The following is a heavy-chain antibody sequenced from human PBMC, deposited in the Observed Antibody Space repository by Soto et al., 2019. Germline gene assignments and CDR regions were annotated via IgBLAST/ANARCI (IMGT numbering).Heavy chain of an antibody. V-gene: IGHV4-34*12. CDR1: GGSFSAYY. D-gene: IGHD1-26*01. CDR3: ARQRPTDGRWEFANYYGMDV. Sequence: SETLSLTCAVYGGSFSAYYWSWVRQPPGKGLEWIGEIIHSESTKYNPSLKRRVTISVDTSKNQFPLELSSVTAADTAVYYCARQRPTDGRWEFANYYGMDVWGQGTPVTVSS. CDR2: IIHSEST. J-gene: IGHJ6*02.